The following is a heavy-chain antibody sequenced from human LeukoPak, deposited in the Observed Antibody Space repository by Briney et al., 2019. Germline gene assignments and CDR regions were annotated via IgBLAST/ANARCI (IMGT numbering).Heavy chain of an antibody. CDR3: ARGRLRGLSLGELSTRGYWDY. CDR2: INHSGRT. D-gene: IGHD3-16*02. V-gene: IGHV4-34*01. CDR1: GGSFSGYY. J-gene: IGHJ4*02. Sequence: SETLSLPCTVYGGSFSGYYWSWLRQPPGKGLEWIGEINHSGRTNYNPSLKCRFNISVDTSKNQFSLKQSSVTAADTAVYYCARGRLRGLSLGELSTRGYWDYWVQRTMVSVSS.